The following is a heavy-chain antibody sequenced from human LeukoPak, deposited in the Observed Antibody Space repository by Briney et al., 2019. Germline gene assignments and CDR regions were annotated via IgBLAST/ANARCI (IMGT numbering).Heavy chain of an antibody. V-gene: IGHV3-30*04. Sequence: PGRSLTLSCAASGFTFSGYAMHWVRQAPGKGLAWVALISFDGRNKYYADSVKGRFTISRDNSKNTLFLQMNSLTAEDTAVYYCARASGSGYGNAFDVWGQGTMVTVSS. CDR2: ISFDGRNK. CDR3: ARASGSGYGNAFDV. CDR1: GFTFSGYA. J-gene: IGHJ3*01. D-gene: IGHD3-22*01.